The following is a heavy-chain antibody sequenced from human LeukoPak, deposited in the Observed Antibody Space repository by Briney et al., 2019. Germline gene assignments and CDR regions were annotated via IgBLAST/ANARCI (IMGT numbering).Heavy chain of an antibody. CDR1: GYSFTNYW. V-gene: IGHV5-51*01. Sequence: GESLKISCKGSGYSFTNYWIGWVRQMPGKGLGWMGIIYPGDSDTRYSPSFQGQVTISADKSISTAYLQWSSLKASDTAMYYCARRAYGDYQDYYYMDVWGKGTTVTVSS. D-gene: IGHD4-17*01. CDR3: ARRAYGDYQDYYYMDV. J-gene: IGHJ6*03. CDR2: IYPGDSDT.